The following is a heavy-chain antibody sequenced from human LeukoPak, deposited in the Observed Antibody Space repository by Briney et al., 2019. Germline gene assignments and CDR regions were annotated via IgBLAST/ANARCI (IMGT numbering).Heavy chain of an antibody. D-gene: IGHD1-26*01. J-gene: IGHJ3*02. V-gene: IGHV4-31*03. Sequence: SSETLSLTCTVSGGSISSGGYYWSWIRQHPGKGLEWIGYIYYSGSTYYNPPLKSRVTISVDTSKNQFSLKLSSVTAADTAVYYCARPPRVGDAFDIWGQGTMVTVSS. CDR1: GGSISSGGYY. CDR3: ARPPRVGDAFDI. CDR2: IYYSGST.